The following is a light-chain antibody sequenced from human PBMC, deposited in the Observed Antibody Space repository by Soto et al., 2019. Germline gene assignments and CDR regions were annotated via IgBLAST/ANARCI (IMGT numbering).Light chain of an antibody. CDR2: AAS. Sequence: EIVMTQSPATLSLSPGERATLSCRASQSVSSNLAWYQQKPGQAPRLLIYAASTRATGIPARFSGSGSGTDFTLTISSLEPEDFAVYYCQQNSNWPPRTFGQGTRLEIK. CDR1: QSVSSN. J-gene: IGKJ5*01. V-gene: IGKV3-15*01. CDR3: QQNSNWPPRT.